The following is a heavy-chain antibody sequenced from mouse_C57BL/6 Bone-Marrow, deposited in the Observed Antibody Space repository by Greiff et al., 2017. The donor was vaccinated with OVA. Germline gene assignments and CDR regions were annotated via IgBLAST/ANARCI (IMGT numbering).Heavy chain of an antibody. CDR3: ASALYYDYDGYAMDY. CDR2: IYPSDSET. Sequence: QVQLQPPWAELVRPGSSVKLSCKASGYTFTSYWMDWVKQRPGQGLEWIGNIYPSDSETHYNQKFKDKATLTVDKSSSTAYMQLSSLTSEDSAVYYCASALYYDYDGYAMDYWGQGTSVTVSS. V-gene: IGHV1-61*01. CDR1: GYTFTSYW. J-gene: IGHJ4*01. D-gene: IGHD2-4*01.